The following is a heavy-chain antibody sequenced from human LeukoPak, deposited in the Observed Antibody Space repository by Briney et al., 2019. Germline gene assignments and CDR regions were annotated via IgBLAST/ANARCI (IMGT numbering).Heavy chain of an antibody. Sequence: GGSLRLSCAASGFTFSSYWMTWVRQAPGKGLEWVAIIKEDGSEEYYVDSVKGRFTISRDNAKDSLYLQMNSLTADDTAVYFCARNYFDYWGQGTLVTVSS. CDR2: IKEDGSEE. CDR1: GFTFSSYW. J-gene: IGHJ4*02. CDR3: ARNYFDY. V-gene: IGHV3-7*01.